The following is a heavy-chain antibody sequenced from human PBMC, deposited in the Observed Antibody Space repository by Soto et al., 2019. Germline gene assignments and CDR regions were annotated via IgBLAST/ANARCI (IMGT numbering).Heavy chain of an antibody. CDR1: GYTFTSYY. J-gene: IGHJ6*03. CDR3: ARDTPLGFSSGYYYYMDV. CDR2: INPSGGST. D-gene: IGHD6-19*01. V-gene: IGHV1-46*03. Sequence: GASVKVSCKASGYTFTSYYMHWVRQAPGQGLEWMGIINPSGGSTSYAQKFQGRVTTTRDTSTSTVYMELSSLRSEDTAVYYCARDTPLGFSSGYYYYMDVWGKGTTVTVSS.